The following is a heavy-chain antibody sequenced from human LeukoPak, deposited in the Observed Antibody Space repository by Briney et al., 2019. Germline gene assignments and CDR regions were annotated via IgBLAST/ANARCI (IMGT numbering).Heavy chain of an antibody. J-gene: IGHJ4*02. Sequence: SETLSLTCTVSGGSISSGDYYWSWTRQPPGKGLEWIGYIYYSGSTYYHPSLKSRVTISVDTSKNQFSLKLSSVTAADTAVYYCARGSLGFGMVRGVFVQPYFDYWGQGTLVTVSS. V-gene: IGHV4-30-4*01. CDR3: ARGSLGFGMVRGVFVQPYFDY. D-gene: IGHD3-10*01. CDR2: IYYSGST. CDR1: GGSISSGDYY.